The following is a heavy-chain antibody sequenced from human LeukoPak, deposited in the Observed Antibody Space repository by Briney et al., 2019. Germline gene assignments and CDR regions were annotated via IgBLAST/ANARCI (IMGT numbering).Heavy chain of an antibody. CDR3: ARRPINCIITNCYVDY. D-gene: IGHD2-2*01. V-gene: IGHV1-2*02. CDR1: GGTFTNFY. J-gene: IGHJ4*02. CDR2: MNPNSGDT. Sequence: ASVKVSCKASGGTFTNFYIHWVRQAPGQGLEWMGWMNPNSGDTSYAREFQDRVTMTRDTSLSTAYMELSRLRSDDTAVYFCARRPINCIITNCYVDYWGQGTLVTVSS.